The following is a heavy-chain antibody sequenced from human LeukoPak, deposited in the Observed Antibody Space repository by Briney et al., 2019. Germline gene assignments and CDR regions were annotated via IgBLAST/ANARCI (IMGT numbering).Heavy chain of an antibody. D-gene: IGHD1-26*01. CDR2: ISGSGGST. Sequence: GGSLRLSCAASGFTFLSYSMNWVRQAPGKGLEWVSAISGSGGSTYYADSVKGRFTISRDNSKNTLYLQMNSLRAEDTAVYYCAKVGGSYLNYFDYWGQGTLVTVSS. V-gene: IGHV3-23*01. J-gene: IGHJ4*02. CDR1: GFTFLSYS. CDR3: AKVGGSYLNYFDY.